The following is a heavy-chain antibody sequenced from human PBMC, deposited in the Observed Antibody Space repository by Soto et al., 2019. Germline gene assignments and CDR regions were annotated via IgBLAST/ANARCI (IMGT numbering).Heavy chain of an antibody. Sequence: GGSLRLSCAASGFAFSSYAMHWVRQAPGKGLEWVAVISYNGDTTYYAESVKGRFTISRDNSKNTLYLQMNSLRAEDTAVYYCARDQIPGPPDYCDYWGQGPLVTVSS. V-gene: IGHV3-30-3*01. CDR3: ARDQIPGPPDYCDY. CDR1: GFAFSSYA. CDR2: ISYNGDTT. J-gene: IGHJ4*02.